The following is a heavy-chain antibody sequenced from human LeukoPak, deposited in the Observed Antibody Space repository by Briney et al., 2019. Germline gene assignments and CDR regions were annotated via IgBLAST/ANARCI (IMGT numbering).Heavy chain of an antibody. CDR1: GYTFTGYY. CDR2: INPNSGGT. D-gene: IGHD3-10*01. CDR3: ARLLVTHGSGSYTLGFLPSYFDY. J-gene: IGHJ4*02. V-gene: IGHV1-2*02. Sequence: ASVKVSCKASGYTFTGYYMHWVRQAPGQGLEWMGWINPNSGGTNYAQKFQGRVTMTRDTSVSTDYMELSRLRSDDTAVYYCARLLVTHGSGSYTLGFLPSYFDYWGQGTLVTVSS.